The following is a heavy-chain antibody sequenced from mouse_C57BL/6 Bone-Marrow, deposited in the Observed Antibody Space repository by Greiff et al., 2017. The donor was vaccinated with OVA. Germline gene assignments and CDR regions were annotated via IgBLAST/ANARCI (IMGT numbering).Heavy chain of an antibody. J-gene: IGHJ3*01. V-gene: IGHV1-85*01. CDR1: GYTFTSYY. CDR2: IYPRDGST. Sequence: VQLQQSGPELVKPGASVKLSCKASGYTFTSYYINWVKQRPGQGLEWIGWIYPRDGSTKYNEKFKGKATLTVDTSSSTAYMQLTSLTSEDSAVYFCGRTFFAYWGQGTLVTVSA. CDR3: GRTFFAY.